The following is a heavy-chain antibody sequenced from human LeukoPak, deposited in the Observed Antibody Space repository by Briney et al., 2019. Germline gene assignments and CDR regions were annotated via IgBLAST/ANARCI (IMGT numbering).Heavy chain of an antibody. J-gene: IGHJ4*02. CDR1: GFTFRNYA. D-gene: IGHD2-15*01. CDR3: VRTDCTGGSCYPNFDY. Sequence: GRSLRLSCAASGFTFRNYAMHWVRQAPAKGLEWGAVISYDGGNKYYADSVKGRFTISRDNSKNTLYLQMNSLRPEDTAVYYCVRTDCTGGSCYPNFDYWGQGTLVTVSS. V-gene: IGHV3-30*01. CDR2: ISYDGGNK.